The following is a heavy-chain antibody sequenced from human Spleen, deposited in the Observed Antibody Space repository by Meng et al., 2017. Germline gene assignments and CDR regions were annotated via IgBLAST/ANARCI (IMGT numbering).Heavy chain of an antibody. V-gene: IGHV3-20*04. J-gene: IGHJ3*02. CDR1: GFTFDDYG. CDR2: INWNGGST. Sequence: GESLKISCAASGFTFDDYGMSWVRQAPGKGLEWVSGINWNGGSTGYADSVKGRFTISRDNAKNSLYLQMNSLRAEDTALYYCARDPTYPHLVGATTDAFDIWGQGTMVTVSS. CDR3: ARDPTYPHLVGATTDAFDI. D-gene: IGHD1-26*01.